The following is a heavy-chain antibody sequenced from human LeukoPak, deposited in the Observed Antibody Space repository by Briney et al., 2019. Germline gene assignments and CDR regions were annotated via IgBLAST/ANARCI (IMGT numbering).Heavy chain of an antibody. CDR2: IIPIFGTA. J-gene: IGHJ3*01. Sequence: WASVKVSCKASGGTFSSYAISWVRQAPGQGLEWMGGIIPIFGTANYAQKFQGRVTITADESTSTAYMELSSLRSEDTAVYSCARDRTGYYYDSSGYYFDAFDVWGQGTMVTVSS. CDR3: ARDRTGYYYDSSGYYFDAFDV. D-gene: IGHD3-22*01. V-gene: IGHV1-69*13. CDR1: GGTFSSYA.